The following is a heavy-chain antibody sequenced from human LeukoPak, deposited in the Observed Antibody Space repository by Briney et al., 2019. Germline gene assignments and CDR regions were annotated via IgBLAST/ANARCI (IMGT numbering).Heavy chain of an antibody. Sequence: ASVKVSCKASGYTFTGSYMHWVRQAPGQGLEWMGWINPNSGGTNYAQKFQGRVTMTRDTSISTAYMELSRLRSDDTAVYYCAREKGYCSGGSCADAKNNWFDPWGQGTLVTVSS. CDR3: AREKGYCSGGSCADAKNNWFDP. V-gene: IGHV1-2*02. CDR2: INPNSGGT. J-gene: IGHJ5*02. CDR1: GYTFTGSY. D-gene: IGHD2-15*01.